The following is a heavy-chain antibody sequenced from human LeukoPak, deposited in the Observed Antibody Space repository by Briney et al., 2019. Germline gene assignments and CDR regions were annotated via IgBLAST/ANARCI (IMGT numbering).Heavy chain of an antibody. D-gene: IGHD6-13*01. J-gene: IGHJ4*02. CDR1: GFTVSNNH. CDR2: IYSGGST. CDR3: ARRSPIAAGGTRRLED. V-gene: IGHV3-53*01. Sequence: GGSLRLSCAASGFTVSNNHMSWVRQAPGKGLEWVSIIYSGGSTYSADSVKGRFTSSRDNSKNTLYLQMNSLRAEDTAVYYCARRSPIAAGGTRRLEDRGQGTLVTVSS.